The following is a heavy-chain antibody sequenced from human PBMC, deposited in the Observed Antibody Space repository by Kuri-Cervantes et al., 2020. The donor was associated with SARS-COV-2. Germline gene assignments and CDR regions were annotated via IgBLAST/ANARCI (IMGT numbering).Heavy chain of an antibody. CDR3: ARDTGTYCSDISCYGYYYYCGMDV. CDR1: NGSISSYY. Sequence: GSLRLSCTVSNGSISSYYWSWIRQPPGKGLEWIGYISHSRGTNYNPSLKSRVTISRDTSKNQFSLKLSSVTAADTAVYYCARDTGTYCSDISCYGYYYYCGMDVWGQGTTVTVSS. J-gene: IGHJ6*02. D-gene: IGHD2-2*01. V-gene: IGHV4-59*01. CDR2: ISHSRGT.